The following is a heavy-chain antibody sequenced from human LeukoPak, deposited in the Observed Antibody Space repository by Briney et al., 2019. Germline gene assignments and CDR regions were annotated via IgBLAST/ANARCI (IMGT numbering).Heavy chain of an antibody. V-gene: IGHV3-48*04. CDR2: ISSSSSTI. J-gene: IGHJ6*02. Sequence: PGGSLRLSCAASGFTFSSYSMNWVRQAPGKGLEWVSYISSSSSTIYYADSVKGRFTISRDNAKNSLYLQMNSLRAEDTAVYYCARRIAVAGKGYYYYGMDVWGQGTTVTVSS. D-gene: IGHD6-19*01. CDR1: GFTFSSYS. CDR3: ARRIAVAGKGYYYYGMDV.